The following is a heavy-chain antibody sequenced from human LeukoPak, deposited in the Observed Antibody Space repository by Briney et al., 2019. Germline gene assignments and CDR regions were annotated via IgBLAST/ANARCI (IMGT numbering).Heavy chain of an antibody. CDR3: AMSSGWYLGDAFDI. V-gene: IGHV5-51*01. CDR1: GFSFTSYW. D-gene: IGHD6-19*01. J-gene: IGHJ3*02. Sequence: GESLKISCKGGGFSFTSYWIAWVRQVPGKGLEWMGSIYPGDSNTRYSPSFQGQGTISADKSISTAYLQWSSLKASDTAMYYCAMSSGWYLGDAFDIWGQGTMVTVSS. CDR2: IYPGDSNT.